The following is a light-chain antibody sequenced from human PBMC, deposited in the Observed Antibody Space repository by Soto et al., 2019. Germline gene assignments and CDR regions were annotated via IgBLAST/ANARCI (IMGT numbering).Light chain of an antibody. Sequence: EILLPQSPGTLSLSPGERATLSCRASQGLSSRNLAWYQQKPGQAPRLLIYGASSRATGIPDRFSGSGSGTDFTLTISRLEPEDFAVYYCQQYGTSSLFGQGTRLEIK. CDR2: GAS. CDR3: QQYGTSSL. J-gene: IGKJ5*01. V-gene: IGKV3-20*01. CDR1: QGLSSRN.